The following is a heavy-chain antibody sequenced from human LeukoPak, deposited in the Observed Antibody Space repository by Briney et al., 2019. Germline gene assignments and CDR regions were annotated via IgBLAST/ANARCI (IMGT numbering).Heavy chain of an antibody. Sequence: PSETLSLTCAVYGGSFSGYYWSWICQPPGKGLEWIGEINHSGSTNYNPSLKSRVTISVDTSRNQFSLKLSSVTAADTAVYYCARGRSEERDYYDSSGYYTPFDYWGQGTLVTVSS. V-gene: IGHV4-34*01. CDR2: INHSGST. D-gene: IGHD3-22*01. CDR3: ARGRSEERDYYDSSGYYTPFDY. CDR1: GGSFSGYY. J-gene: IGHJ4*02.